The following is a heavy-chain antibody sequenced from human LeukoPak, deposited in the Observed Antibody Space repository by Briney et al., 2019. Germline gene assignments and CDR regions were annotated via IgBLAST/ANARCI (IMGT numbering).Heavy chain of an antibody. Sequence: GGSLRLSCAASGFTFSSYAMSWVRQAPGKGLEWVSAISGSGGSTYYADSVKGRFTISRDNSKNTLYLQMDSLRAEDTAVYYCARHGRNWSDPWGQGTLVTVSS. CDR3: ARHGRNWSDP. CDR1: GFTFSSYA. D-gene: IGHD1-26*01. CDR2: ISGSGGST. V-gene: IGHV3-23*01. J-gene: IGHJ5*02.